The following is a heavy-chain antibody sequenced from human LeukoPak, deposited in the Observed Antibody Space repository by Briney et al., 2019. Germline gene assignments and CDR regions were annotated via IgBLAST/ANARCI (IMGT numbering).Heavy chain of an antibody. D-gene: IGHD1-26*01. V-gene: IGHV1-18*01. Sequence: ASVKVSCKASGYTFSGYAISWVRQAPGQGLEWMGWISAYNGNTNYAQKLQGRVTMTTDTSTSTAYMELRSLRSDDTAVYYCARDLGKDGFEGADNWGQGTLVTVSS. CDR3: ARDLGKDGFEGADN. CDR1: GYTFSGYA. J-gene: IGHJ4*02. CDR2: ISAYNGNT.